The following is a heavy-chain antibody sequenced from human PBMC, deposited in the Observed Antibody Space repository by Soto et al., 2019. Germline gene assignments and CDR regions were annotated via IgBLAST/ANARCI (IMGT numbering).Heavy chain of an antibody. CDR2: IYYSGST. V-gene: IGHV4-59*08. J-gene: IGHJ6*03. CDR3: ASLSDFTYRDV. Sequence: SETLSLTCTVSGGSISSYYWSWIRQPPGKGLEWIGYIYYSGSTNYNPSLKSRVTISVDTSKNQFSLKLSSVTAADTAVYYCASLSDFTYRDVWGKGTTVTVSS. D-gene: IGHD3-3*01. CDR1: GGSISSYY.